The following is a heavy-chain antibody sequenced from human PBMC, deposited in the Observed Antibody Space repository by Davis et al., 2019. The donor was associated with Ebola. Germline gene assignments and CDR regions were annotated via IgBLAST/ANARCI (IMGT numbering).Heavy chain of an antibody. J-gene: IGHJ6*02. V-gene: IGHV3-11*01. CDR1: GFTFSDYY. D-gene: IGHD1-26*01. CDR3: ARDFVATTYYYYYGMDV. CDR2: ISSSGSTI. Sequence: GESLKISCAASGFTFSDYYMSWIRQAPGKGLEWVSYISSSGSTIYYADSVKGRFTISRDNAKNSLYLQMNSLRAEDTAVYYCARDFVATTYYYYYGMDVWGQGTTVTVPS.